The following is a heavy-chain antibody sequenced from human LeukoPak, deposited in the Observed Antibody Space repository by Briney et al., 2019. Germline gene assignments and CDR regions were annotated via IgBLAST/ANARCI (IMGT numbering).Heavy chain of an antibody. CDR3: ARLNHYYDSSGFDY. J-gene: IGHJ4*02. V-gene: IGHV4-34*01. Sequence: SETLSLTCAVYGGSFSNYYWSWIRQPPEKGLEWIGEINHSGNINYNPSLKSRLTISLDTSKNQFSLKLSSVTAADTAVYYCARLNHYYDSSGFDYWGQGTLVTVSS. CDR2: INHSGNI. D-gene: IGHD3-22*01. CDR1: GGSFSNYY.